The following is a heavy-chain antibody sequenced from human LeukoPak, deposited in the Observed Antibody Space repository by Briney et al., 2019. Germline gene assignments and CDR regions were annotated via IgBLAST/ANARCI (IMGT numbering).Heavy chain of an antibody. J-gene: IGHJ4*02. D-gene: IGHD6-19*01. Sequence: ASVKVSCKASGYTFTSYGISWVRQAPGQGLEWMGWISAYNGNTNYAQKLQGRVTMTTDTSTSTAYMELRSLRSDDTAVYYCARRKTMAVAGTVVGGDYFDYWGQGTLVTVSS. V-gene: IGHV1-18*01. CDR1: GYTFTSYG. CDR3: ARRKTMAVAGTVVGGDYFDY. CDR2: ISAYNGNT.